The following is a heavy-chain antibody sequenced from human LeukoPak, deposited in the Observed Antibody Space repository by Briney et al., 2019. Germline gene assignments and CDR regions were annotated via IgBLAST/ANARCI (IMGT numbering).Heavy chain of an antibody. J-gene: IGHJ4*02. CDR1: GFTFYNYW. V-gene: IGHV3-74*01. Sequence: GGSLRLSCTSSGFTFYNYWMHWVRQAPGKGLVWVARVNRYGSEAVYADSPKDRFTISRDNAKNTVYLQMNSLRAEDTAVYYCARVPDFDYWGQGTLVTVSS. CDR2: VNRYGSEA. CDR3: ARVPDFDY.